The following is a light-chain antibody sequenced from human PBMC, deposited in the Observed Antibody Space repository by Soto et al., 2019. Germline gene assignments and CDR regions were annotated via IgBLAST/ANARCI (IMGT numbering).Light chain of an antibody. J-gene: IGKJ4*01. Sequence: DIVMTQSPDSLAVSLGERATINCKSSQSVLYSSLNRNYLAWYQQKPRQPPKLLIYWASSRESGVPDRFSGSGSGTDFSLTISSLQAEDVAVYYCQQYYSSPLTFGGGTKVEIK. CDR3: QQYYSSPLT. V-gene: IGKV4-1*01. CDR2: WAS. CDR1: QSVLYSSLNRNY.